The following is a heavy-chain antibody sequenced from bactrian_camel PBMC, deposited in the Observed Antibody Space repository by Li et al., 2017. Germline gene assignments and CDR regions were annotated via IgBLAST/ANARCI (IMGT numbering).Heavy chain of an antibody. J-gene: IGHJ6*01. CDR1: GFSHYTSGC. V-gene: IGHV3S31*01. D-gene: IGHD3*01. CDR3: AARPVWPCSRLASDFIY. CDR2: LDDDGST. Sequence: VQLVESGGGSVQAGGSLNLSCTVSGFSHYTSGCLGWFRQAPGKEREGVAALDDDGSTDYTDSVNGRLTISTNTIDNILSLQMDSLKPEESAMYYCAARPVWPCSRLASDFIYWGQGTQVTVS.